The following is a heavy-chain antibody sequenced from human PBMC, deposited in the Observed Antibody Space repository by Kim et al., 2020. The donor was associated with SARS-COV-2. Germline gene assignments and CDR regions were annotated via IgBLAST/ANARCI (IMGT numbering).Heavy chain of an antibody. CDR1: GFTFDDYA. D-gene: IGHD2-15*01. V-gene: IGHV3-9*01. J-gene: IGHJ6*04. CDR2: ISWNSGSI. CDR3: SKDRGYGSGGSCYYERSYFYVTDI. Sequence: GGSLRLSCAASGFTFDDYAMHWVRQAPGKGLEWVSGISWNSGSIGYADSVKGRFTISRDNTKNSLYLQMTSLGAEDTALYYCSKDRGYGSGGSCYYERSYFYVTDIGGKVSTLTVSS.